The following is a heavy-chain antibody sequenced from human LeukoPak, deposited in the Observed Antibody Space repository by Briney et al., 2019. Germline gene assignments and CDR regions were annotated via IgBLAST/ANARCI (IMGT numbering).Heavy chain of an antibody. V-gene: IGHV1-69*05. J-gene: IGHJ4*02. Sequence: ASVNVSCKASGGTFSSYAISWVRHAPGQGLEWMGGIIPIFGTANYAQKFQGRVTITTDESTSTAYMELSSLRSEDTAVYYCASHASRGAPDYWGQGTLVTVSS. CDR2: IIPIFGTA. CDR3: ASHASRGAPDY. CDR1: GGTFSSYA. D-gene: IGHD3-22*01.